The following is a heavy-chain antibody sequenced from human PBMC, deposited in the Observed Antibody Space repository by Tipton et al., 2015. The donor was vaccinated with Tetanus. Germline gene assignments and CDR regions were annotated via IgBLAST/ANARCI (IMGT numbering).Heavy chain of an antibody. CDR1: GFAFDGYA. D-gene: IGHD3-3*01. CDR3: ARDSVAYRFGNNWFDP. Sequence: SLRLSCAASGFAFDGYAMNWVRQAPGKGLEWVASISSSSIYIYYADSVKGRFTLSRDNAKNLLLLQMDSLRVEDTVIYYCARDSVAYRFGNNWFDPWGQGTLVTVSS. V-gene: IGHV3-21*04. J-gene: IGHJ5*02. CDR2: ISSSSIYI.